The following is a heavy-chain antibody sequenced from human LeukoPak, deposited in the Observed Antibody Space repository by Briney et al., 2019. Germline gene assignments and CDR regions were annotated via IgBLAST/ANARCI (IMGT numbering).Heavy chain of an antibody. Sequence: PGGSLRLSCAASGISFSNYSMNWVRQAPGKGLEWVSLISSSSRFIYYGDSVKGRFTISRDNAKKSLYLQMNSLRAEDTAVYYCARDLGPVDTAMRWGQGTLVTVSS. CDR3: ARDLGPVDTAMR. CDR1: GISFSNYS. V-gene: IGHV3-21*01. J-gene: IGHJ4*02. D-gene: IGHD5-18*01. CDR2: ISSSSRFI.